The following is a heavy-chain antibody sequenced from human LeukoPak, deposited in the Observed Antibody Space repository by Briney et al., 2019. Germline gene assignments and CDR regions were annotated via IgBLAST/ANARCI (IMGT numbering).Heavy chain of an antibody. CDR1: GYTFGNYW. D-gene: IGHD3-16*01. V-gene: IGHV5-51*01. Sequence: PGESLKISCKGSGYTFGNYWIGWVRQMPGKDLEWMGIIYPDDSDTRYSPSFQGQVTISADKSISTAYLQWSTPKASDTAMYYCARSLTTTIMGGDFWGQGTLVTVAS. J-gene: IGHJ4*02. CDR2: IYPDDSDT. CDR3: ARSLTTTIMGGDF.